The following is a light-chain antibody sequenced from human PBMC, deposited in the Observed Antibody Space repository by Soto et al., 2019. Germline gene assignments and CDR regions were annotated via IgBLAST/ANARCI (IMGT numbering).Light chain of an antibody. Sequence: QSVLTQPPSASGTPGQRVTISCSGSSSNIGSNYVYWYKQIPGTAPKLLIYRNNQRPSGVPDRSSGSKSGTSASLAISGLRSEDEAHYYCAAWDDSLSGVVFGGGTQLTVL. J-gene: IGLJ2*01. CDR1: SSNIGSNY. CDR2: RNN. CDR3: AAWDDSLSGVV. V-gene: IGLV1-47*01.